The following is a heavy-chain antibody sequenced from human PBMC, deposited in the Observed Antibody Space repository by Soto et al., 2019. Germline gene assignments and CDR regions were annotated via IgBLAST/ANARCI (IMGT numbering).Heavy chain of an antibody. CDR2: INPYSGGT. V-gene: IGHV1-2*04. CDR3: AREKLYSGDDYLYDYSGMDV. CDR1: GYTFTGHF. Sequence: AASVKVSCKASGYTFTGHFIHWVRQAPGQGLEWMGWINPYSGGTNYAQKFQGWVTLTRDTSTSTAYMEYSRLRSDDTAVFYCAREKLYSGDDYLYDYSGMDVWGQGTTVTVSS. J-gene: IGHJ6*02. D-gene: IGHD5-12*01.